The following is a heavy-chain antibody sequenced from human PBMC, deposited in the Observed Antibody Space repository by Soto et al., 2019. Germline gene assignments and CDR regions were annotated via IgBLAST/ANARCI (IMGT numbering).Heavy chain of an antibody. CDR2: ISTSSNNM. V-gene: IGHV3-21*01. CDR3: ARDLASATGTFDY. J-gene: IGHJ4*02. D-gene: IGHD1-1*01. CDR1: GFTFSGYS. Sequence: EVQLVESGGVLVKSGGSLRLSCAGSGFTFSGYSMNWVRQAPGKGLEWVSSISTSSNNMYYADSVKGRFTMSRDNAKNSLYLQMNSLRVEDTAVYYCARDLASATGTFDYWGQGTLVTVSS.